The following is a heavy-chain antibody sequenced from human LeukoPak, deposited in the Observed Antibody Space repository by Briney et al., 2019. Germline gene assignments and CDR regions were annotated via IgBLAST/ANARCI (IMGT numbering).Heavy chain of an antibody. J-gene: IGHJ3*02. D-gene: IGHD3-22*01. CDR3: ARSRDSRGYPDAFDI. Sequence: GASVKVSCKASGYTFTVYYLHWVRQAPGQGHEWMGWINPNSGGTHYARKFQGRVTMTRDTSISTAYMELSRLKSDDTAVYFCARSRDSRGYPDAFDIWGQGTMVTVSS. CDR2: INPNSGGT. V-gene: IGHV1-2*02. CDR1: GYTFTVYY.